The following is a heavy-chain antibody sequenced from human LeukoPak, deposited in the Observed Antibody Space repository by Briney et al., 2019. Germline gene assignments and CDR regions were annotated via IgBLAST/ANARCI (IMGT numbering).Heavy chain of an antibody. Sequence: PGRSLRLSCAASGFTFSSYTMHWVRQAPGKGLEWVAIIFYDGTNKYYADSVKGRFTISRDNSKNTLYLQMNGLRPEDTAVYYCARDVGDDISIVNDYYLDSWGQGTLVTVSS. J-gene: IGHJ4*02. V-gene: IGHV3-30-3*01. D-gene: IGHD2/OR15-2a*01. CDR3: ARDVGDDISIVNDYYLDS. CDR2: IFYDGTNK. CDR1: GFTFSSYT.